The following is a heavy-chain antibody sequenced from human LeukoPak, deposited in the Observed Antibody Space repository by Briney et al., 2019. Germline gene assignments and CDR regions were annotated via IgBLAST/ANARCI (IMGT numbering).Heavy chain of an antibody. CDR1: GGSISSYY. Sequence: SETLSLTCTVSGGSISSYYWSWIRQPPGKGLEWIGYIYYSGSTNYNPSLKSRVTISVDTSKNQFSLKLSSVTAADTAVYYCARAGGIAADWFDPWGQGTLVTVSS. J-gene: IGHJ5*02. D-gene: IGHD6-25*01. CDR2: IYYSGST. V-gene: IGHV4-59*01. CDR3: ARAGGIAADWFDP.